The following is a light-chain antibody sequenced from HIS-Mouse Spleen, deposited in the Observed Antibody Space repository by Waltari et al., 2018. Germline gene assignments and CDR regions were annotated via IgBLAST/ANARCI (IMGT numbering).Light chain of an antibody. Sequence: QSALTQPASVSGSPGQSITISCTGTSSDVGSYNLVSWYQQHPGKAPKLMIYEGSKRPSGVSKRFSGSKSGNTASLTISGLQAEDEADYYCCSYAGSSTCVFGGGTKLTVL. CDR1: SSDVGSYNL. CDR3: CSYAGSSTCV. J-gene: IGLJ3*02. V-gene: IGLV2-23*01. CDR2: EGS.